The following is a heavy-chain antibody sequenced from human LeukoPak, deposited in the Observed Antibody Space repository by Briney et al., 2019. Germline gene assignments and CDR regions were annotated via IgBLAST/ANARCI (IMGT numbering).Heavy chain of an antibody. D-gene: IGHD3-22*01. V-gene: IGHV4-4*02. CDR3: ARAATVRSMIVVARRGRWFDP. J-gene: IGHJ5*01. Sequence: PSETLSLTCALSGGSISSSNWWSWVRQPPGKGLDWIGEIYHSGSTNYNPSLKSRVTISVDKSKNQFSLKLSSVTAADTAVYYCARAATVRSMIVVARRGRWFDPCGQGTLVTASS. CDR1: GGSISSSNW. CDR2: IYHSGST.